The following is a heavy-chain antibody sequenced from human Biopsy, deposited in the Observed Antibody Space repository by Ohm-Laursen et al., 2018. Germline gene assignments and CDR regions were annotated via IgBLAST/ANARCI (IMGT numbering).Heavy chain of an antibody. V-gene: IGHV4-39*01. CDR1: GVSISSSASY. CDR3: AKQGIRGYYEY. CDR2: IYYTGNT. D-gene: IGHD3-22*01. Sequence: SETLSLTCVVSGVSISSSASYWGWFRQSPGMGLVWIGNIYYTGNTYYNPSLDSRLTISEDTSKNHFSLKLSSVTAADTAVYYCAKQGIRGYYEYWGLGSLVTVSS. J-gene: IGHJ4*02.